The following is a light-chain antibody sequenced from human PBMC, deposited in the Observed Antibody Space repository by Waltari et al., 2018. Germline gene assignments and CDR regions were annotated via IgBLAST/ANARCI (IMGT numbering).Light chain of an antibody. CDR2: RNN. Sequence: QPVLTQPPSASGTPGQRVTISCSGSSPTIGINSIYWYQQPPGPAPKPLINRNNQWPSGVPDRFSGYKSGTSASLAISGLQSEDEADYYCSTWDDSLGGPVFGGGTKLTVL. CDR3: STWDDSLGGPV. V-gene: IGLV1-47*01. CDR1: SPTIGINS. J-gene: IGLJ3*02.